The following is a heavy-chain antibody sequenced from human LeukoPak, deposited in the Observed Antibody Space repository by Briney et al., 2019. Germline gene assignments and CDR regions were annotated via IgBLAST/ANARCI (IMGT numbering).Heavy chain of an antibody. Sequence: PGESLRLSCAASGFTFSSYRMNWVRRAPGKGLEWVANIKQDGSEKYYVDSVKGRFTISRDNAKNSLFLQMNSLRAEDTAVYYCARDTRTFDYWGQGTLVTVSS. D-gene: IGHD1-26*01. CDR3: ARDTRTFDY. V-gene: IGHV3-7*01. CDR2: IKQDGSEK. J-gene: IGHJ4*02. CDR1: GFTFSSYR.